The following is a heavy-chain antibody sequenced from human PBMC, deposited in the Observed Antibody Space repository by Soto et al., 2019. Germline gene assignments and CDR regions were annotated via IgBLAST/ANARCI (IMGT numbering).Heavy chain of an antibody. V-gene: IGHV3-30*04. CDR3: ARSRNSAVADSFDF. J-gene: IGHJ4*02. CDR2: ISRDGSNK. CDR1: GFTFSRYA. D-gene: IGHD3-10*01. Sequence: VGSLRLSCAASGFTFSRYAIHWVRQAPGKGLEWVAVISRDGSNKYYVDSVKGRFTISRDNSKNTLYLQMNSLRDEDTAVYYCARSRNSAVADSFDFWGQGTLVTVSS.